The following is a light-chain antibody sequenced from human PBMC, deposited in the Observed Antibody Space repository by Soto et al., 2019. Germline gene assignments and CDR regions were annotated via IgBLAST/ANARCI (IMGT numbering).Light chain of an antibody. CDR3: QQYNYLPPLYT. J-gene: IGKJ2*01. Sequence: EIVMTQSPATLSVSPGERATLSCRASQSVSSNVAWYQQKPGQAPRLLIYGASTRATGIPARFSGSGSGTEFTLTISSLQSEDFAVYYCQQYNYLPPLYTFGQGTKLEIK. CDR1: QSVSSN. CDR2: GAS. V-gene: IGKV3-15*01.